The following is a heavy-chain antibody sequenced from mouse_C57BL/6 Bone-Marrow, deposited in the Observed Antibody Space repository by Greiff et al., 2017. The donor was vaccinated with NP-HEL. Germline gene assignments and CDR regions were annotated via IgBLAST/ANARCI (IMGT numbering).Heavy chain of an antibody. V-gene: IGHV5-17*01. CDR2: ISSGSSTI. D-gene: IGHD2-3*01. J-gene: IGHJ1*03. Sequence: EVQLVESGGGLVKPGGSLKLSCAASGFTFSDYGMHWVRQAPEKGLEWVAYISSGSSTIYYADTVKGRFTISRDNAKNTLFLQMTSLRSEDTAMYYCARQGGYYTYWYFDVWGTGTTVTVSS. CDR1: GFTFSDYG. CDR3: ARQGGYYTYWYFDV.